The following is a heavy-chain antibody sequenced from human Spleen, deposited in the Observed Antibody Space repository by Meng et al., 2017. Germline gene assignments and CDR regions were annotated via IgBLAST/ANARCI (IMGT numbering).Heavy chain of an antibody. CDR1: GFSLSNSP. CDR2: ISYDGSNK. Sequence: GESLKISCAASGFSLSNSPMHWVRQAPGKGLEWVSVISYDGSNKDYADSVKCRFTISRDNAKSSLYLQMNSLRAEDTAVYYCARQRDGYEFSYWGQGARVTGYS. J-gene: IGHJ4*02. V-gene: IGHV3-30*07. CDR3: ARQRDGYEFSY. D-gene: IGHD5-24*01.